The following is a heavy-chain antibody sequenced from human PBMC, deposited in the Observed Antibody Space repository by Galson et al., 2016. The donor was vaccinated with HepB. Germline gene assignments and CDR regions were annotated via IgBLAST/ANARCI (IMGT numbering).Heavy chain of an antibody. CDR3: ARVPLPYYYDRSGPIDY. J-gene: IGHJ4*02. Sequence: SVKVSCRASGYTFTNYAIGWVRQAPGQGLEWMGWISTNKGDTNYAKKVQGRVTMTTDTSTSTAYMELRSLRSDDTAVYYCARVPLPYYYDRSGPIDYWGQGTLVTVSS. CDR2: ISTNKGDT. V-gene: IGHV1-18*01. CDR1: GYTFTNYA. D-gene: IGHD3-22*01.